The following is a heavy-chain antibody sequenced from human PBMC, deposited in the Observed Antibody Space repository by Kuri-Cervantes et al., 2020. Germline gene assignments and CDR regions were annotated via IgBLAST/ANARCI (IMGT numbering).Heavy chain of an antibody. CDR3: ARDQGCSSTSCYTRLYYYYGMDV. CDR2: MNPNSGNT. V-gene: IGHV1-8*01. D-gene: IGHD2-2*02. CDR1: GYTFTSYD. Sequence: ASVKVSCKASGYTFTSYDINWVRQATGQGLEWMGWMNPNSGNTGYAQKFQGRVTITADESTSTAYMELSSLRSEDTAVYYCARDQGCSSTSCYTRLYYYYGMDVWGQGPTVTVSS. J-gene: IGHJ6*02.